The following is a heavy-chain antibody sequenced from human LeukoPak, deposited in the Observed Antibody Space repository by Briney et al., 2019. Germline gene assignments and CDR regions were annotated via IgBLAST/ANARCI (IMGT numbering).Heavy chain of an antibody. CDR1: GFTVSSNY. CDR3: ARVSSSSEDYYYYSMDV. J-gene: IGHJ6*03. V-gene: IGHV3-53*01. D-gene: IGHD6-6*01. CDR2: IYSGGST. Sequence: GGSLRLSCAASGFTVSSNYMSWVRQAPGKGLEWVSVIYSGGSTYYADSVKGRFTISRDNSKNTLYLQMNSLRAEDTAVYYCARVSSSSEDYYYYSMDVWGKGTTVTVSS.